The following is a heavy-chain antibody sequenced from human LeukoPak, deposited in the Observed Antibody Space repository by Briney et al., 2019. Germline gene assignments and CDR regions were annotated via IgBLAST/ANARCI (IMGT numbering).Heavy chain of an antibody. J-gene: IGHJ4*02. CDR1: GYTFTSYD. CDR3: ARGYLNSLDY. V-gene: IGHV1-8*01. CDR2: MNPNSGNT. D-gene: IGHD5-24*01. Sequence: ASVKVSCKPSGYTFTSYDINWVRQATGPGLEWMGWMNPNSGNTGYAQKFPGRVTMTRNTSISTAYVELSSQRSEDTAVYYGARGYLNSLDYWGQGTLVTVSS.